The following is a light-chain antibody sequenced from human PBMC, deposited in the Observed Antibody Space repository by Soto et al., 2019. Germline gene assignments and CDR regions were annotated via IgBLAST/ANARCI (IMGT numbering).Light chain of an antibody. CDR1: QSVSIL. V-gene: IGKV3-20*01. CDR3: QQYDISLS. Sequence: EIVIRASPTTRSESSGVRATLSCRASQSVSILLAWYQQKPSQAPRLLIYGASSRATGIPDRFSGSGSGTDFTLTISRLEPDDFAVYYCQQYDISLSFGGGTKVDIK. J-gene: IGKJ4*01. CDR2: GAS.